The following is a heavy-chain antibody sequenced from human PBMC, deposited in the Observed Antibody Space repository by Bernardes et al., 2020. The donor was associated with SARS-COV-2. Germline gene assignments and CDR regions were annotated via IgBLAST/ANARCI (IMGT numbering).Heavy chain of an antibody. CDR2: LKQDGSEK. D-gene: IGHD3-10*01. V-gene: IGHV3-7*03. Sequence: GESLLLSCAVSGFPFRNSWMHWVRQVPGPGLVWVANLKQDGSEKYYVDSVKGRFTISRDNAKNSLYLQMNSLRAEDTAVYYCARETSVWFGELLNWFDHWGQGTLVTVSS. CDR3: ARETSVWFGELLNWFDH. J-gene: IGHJ5*02. CDR1: GFPFRNSW.